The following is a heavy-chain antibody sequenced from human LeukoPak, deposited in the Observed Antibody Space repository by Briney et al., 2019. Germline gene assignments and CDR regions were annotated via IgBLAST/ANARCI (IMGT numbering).Heavy chain of an antibody. Sequence: KPSETLSLTCTVSGGSISSYYWSWIRQPPGKGLEWIGYIYYSGSTNYNPSLKSRVTISVDTSKNQFSLKLSSVTAADTAVYHCARGEKTGSHFDYWGQGTLVTVSS. CDR2: IYYSGST. CDR1: GGSISSYY. CDR3: ARGEKTGSHFDY. D-gene: IGHD3-9*01. J-gene: IGHJ4*02. V-gene: IGHV4-59*08.